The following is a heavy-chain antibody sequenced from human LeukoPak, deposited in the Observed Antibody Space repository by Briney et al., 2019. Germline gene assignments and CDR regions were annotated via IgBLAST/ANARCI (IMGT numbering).Heavy chain of an antibody. CDR3: TRDLCSSTSCYAPFDY. CDR1: GFTFSSYA. CDR2: IRSKAYGGTT. J-gene: IGHJ4*02. Sequence: GRSLRLSCGASGFTFSSYAMSWVRQAPGKGLEWVAFIRSKAYGGTTEYAASVKGRFTISRDDSKSIAYLQMNSLKTEDTAVYYCTRDLCSSTSCYAPFDYWGQGTLVTVSS. V-gene: IGHV3-49*04. D-gene: IGHD2-2*01.